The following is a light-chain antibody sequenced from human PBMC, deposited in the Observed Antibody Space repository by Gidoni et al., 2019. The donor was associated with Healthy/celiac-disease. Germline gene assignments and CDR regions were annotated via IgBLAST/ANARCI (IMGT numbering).Light chain of an antibody. CDR1: QSSRND. V-gene: IGKV1-17*01. Sequence: DTPMTHSPSPLSAPVGDRVTITCRASQSSRNDLGWYQQKPGEAPKRLIYAASMLQSGVPSRCSGSGSGTEFTLTISSLQAEDFATYYCLQHNSYPGTFGQGTKVEIK. J-gene: IGKJ1*01. CDR2: AAS. CDR3: LQHNSYPGT.